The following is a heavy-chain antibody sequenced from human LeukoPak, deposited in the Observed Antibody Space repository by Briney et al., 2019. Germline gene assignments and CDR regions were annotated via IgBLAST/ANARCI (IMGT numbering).Heavy chain of an antibody. V-gene: IGHV3-74*01. CDR3: ASQWLERFDY. D-gene: IGHD6-19*01. CDR1: GFTFSSYW. J-gene: IGHJ4*02. CDR2: ISSDGSST. Sequence: GGSLRLSCAASGFTFSSYWMHWVRQAPGKGLVWVSRISSDGSSTTYADSVKGRFTISRDNAKNTLYLQMNSLRAEDTAVYYCASQWLERFDYWGQGTLVTVSS.